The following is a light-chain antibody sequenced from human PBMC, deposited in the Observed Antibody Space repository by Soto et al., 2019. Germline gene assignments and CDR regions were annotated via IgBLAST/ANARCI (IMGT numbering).Light chain of an antibody. CDR3: CSYAGSYTLL. V-gene: IGLV2-11*01. J-gene: IGLJ3*02. CDR2: DVS. Sequence: QSALTQPRSVSGSPGQSVTISCTGTSSDVGGYNYVSWYQQHPGKAPKLMIYDVSKRPSGVPDRFSGSKSGNTASLTISGLQADYEADYYCCSYAGSYTLLFGGGTKLTVL. CDR1: SSDVGGYNY.